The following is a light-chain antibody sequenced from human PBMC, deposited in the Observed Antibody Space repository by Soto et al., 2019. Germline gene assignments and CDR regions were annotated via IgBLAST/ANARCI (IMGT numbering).Light chain of an antibody. CDR2: AAS. CDR1: QSISTY. J-gene: IGKJ3*01. CDR3: PQSYSHPYT. V-gene: IGKV1-39*01. Sequence: DIQMTQSPSSLSASVGDRVTITCRASQSISTYLNWYQQKAGKAPKVMIHAASSLQSGVPSRGSGSGSGTDVTLTISSLEPEDFDTDDGPQSYSHPYTCAPGSKVDSK.